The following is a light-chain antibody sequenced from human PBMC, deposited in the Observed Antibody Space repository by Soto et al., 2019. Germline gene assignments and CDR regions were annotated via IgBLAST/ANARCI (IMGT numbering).Light chain of an antibody. Sequence: DTVLTQSPGILSLSPGERATLSCRASQSIRSNYLAWYQQKIGQPPRLLIYGASNRAGGIPDRFSGSGSGTDFTLTISRLEPEDFAVYYCQQYGGSPRTFGQGTKLEIK. CDR1: QSIRSNY. CDR3: QQYGGSPRT. CDR2: GAS. J-gene: IGKJ2*01. V-gene: IGKV3-20*01.